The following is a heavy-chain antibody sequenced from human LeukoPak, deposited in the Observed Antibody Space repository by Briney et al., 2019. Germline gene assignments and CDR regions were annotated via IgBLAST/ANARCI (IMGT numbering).Heavy chain of an antibody. CDR2: ISTNTGTP. J-gene: IGHJ4*02. V-gene: IGHV7-4-1*02. CDR1: GYTFSSYT. Sequence: GASVKVSCKASGYTFSSYTLSWLRQAPGQGLEWMGWISTNTGTPTYAQGFTGRFVFSLDSSVSTAYLQISSLKAEDIAVYYCVRQYSGYESLYIDSWGQGTLVTVSS. CDR3: VRQYSGYESLYIDS. D-gene: IGHD5-12*01.